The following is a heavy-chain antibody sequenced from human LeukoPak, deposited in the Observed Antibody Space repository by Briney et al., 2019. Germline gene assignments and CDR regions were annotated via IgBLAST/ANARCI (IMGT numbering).Heavy chain of an antibody. CDR2: IYRDDTT. Sequence: GGSLRLSCAASGFTFSDSAIHWVRQASGKGLEWVSVIYRDDTTYYADSVKGRFTIFRDNSKNTLYLQMNSLRDDDTAVYYCARAPYGVGYTAERDYWGQGTLVTVSS. D-gene: IGHD3-16*02. J-gene: IGHJ4*02. V-gene: IGHV3-53*01. CDR1: GFTFSDSA. CDR3: ARAPYGVGYTAERDY.